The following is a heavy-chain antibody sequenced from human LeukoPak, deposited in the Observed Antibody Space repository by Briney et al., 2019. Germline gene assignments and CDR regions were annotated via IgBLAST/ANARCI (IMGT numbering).Heavy chain of an antibody. CDR1: GYTFTGYY. CDR2: INPNSGGT. D-gene: IGHD3-10*01. CDR3: ARAMVRGVLRWYYGMDV. Sequence: ASVKVSCKASGYTFTGYYMHWVRQAPGQGLEWMGWINPNSGGTNYAQKFQGWVTMTRDTSISTAYMELSRLRSDDTAVYYCARAMVRGVLRWYYGMDVWGQGTTVTVSS. J-gene: IGHJ6*02. V-gene: IGHV1-2*04.